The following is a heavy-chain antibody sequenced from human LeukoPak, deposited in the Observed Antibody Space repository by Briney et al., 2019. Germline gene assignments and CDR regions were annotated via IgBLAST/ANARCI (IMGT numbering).Heavy chain of an antibody. CDR3: ARDARYCSSTSCYIPWFDP. CDR1: GYTFTSYG. V-gene: IGHV1-18*01. Sequence: ASVKVSRKASGYTFTSYGISWVRQAPGQGREWMGWISAYNGNTNYAQKLQGRVTMTTDKSPSTAYMELRSLRSDDTAVYYCARDARYCSSTSCYIPWFDPWGQGTLVTVSS. J-gene: IGHJ5*02. CDR2: ISAYNGNT. D-gene: IGHD2-2*02.